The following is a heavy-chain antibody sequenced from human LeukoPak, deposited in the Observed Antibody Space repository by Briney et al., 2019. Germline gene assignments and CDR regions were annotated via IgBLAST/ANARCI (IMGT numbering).Heavy chain of an antibody. V-gene: IGHV4-59*01. CDR2: IYSSGTT. Sequence: SETLSLTCTVSGGSISSYYWSWIRQPPGKGPEWIGYIYSSGTTNYNPSLKSRVTISIDTSKNEFSLKLTSVTAADTAVYYCAREANYYGSGSYFEGTFDHWGQGSLVIVSS. CDR3: AREANYYGSGSYFEGTFDH. J-gene: IGHJ4*02. CDR1: GGSISSYY. D-gene: IGHD3-10*01.